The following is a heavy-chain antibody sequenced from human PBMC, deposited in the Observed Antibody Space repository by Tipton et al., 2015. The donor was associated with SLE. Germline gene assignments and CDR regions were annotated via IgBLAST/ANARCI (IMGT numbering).Heavy chain of an antibody. Sequence: TLSLTCTVSGGSISSYYWSWIRQPPGKGLEWIGYIYYSGSTNYNPSLKSRVTISVDTSKNQFSLKLSYVTAADTAVYYCARQPIAAAGTSNYFDYWGQGTLVTVSS. CDR1: GGSISSYY. CDR3: ARQPIAAAGTSNYFDY. D-gene: IGHD6-13*01. V-gene: IGHV4-59*08. CDR2: IYYSGST. J-gene: IGHJ4*02.